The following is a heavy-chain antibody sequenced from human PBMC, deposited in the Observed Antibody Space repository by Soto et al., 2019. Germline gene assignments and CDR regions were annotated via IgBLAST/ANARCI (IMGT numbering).Heavy chain of an antibody. D-gene: IGHD6-13*01. V-gene: IGHV3-33*01. J-gene: IGHJ6*02. Sequence: GGSLRLSCAASGFTFSSYGMHWVRQAPGKGLEWVAVIWYDGSNKYYADSVKGRFTISRDNSKNTLYLQMNSLRAEDTAVYYCARDRGIAAAGEEYYYYYGMDVWGQGTTVTVSS. CDR1: GFTFSSYG. CDR2: IWYDGSNK. CDR3: ARDRGIAAAGEEYYYYYGMDV.